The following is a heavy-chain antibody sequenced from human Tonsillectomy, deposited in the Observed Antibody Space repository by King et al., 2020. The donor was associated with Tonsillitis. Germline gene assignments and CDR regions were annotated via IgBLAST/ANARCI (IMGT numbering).Heavy chain of an antibody. CDR2: ISANGGST. Sequence: RQAPGKGLEWVSNISANGGSTYSADSVKGRFTLSRDNSKNTLYLQMNTLIAEETAIYFCAKHLLDWLSYFDFWGQGTLVTVFS. CDR3: AKHLLDWLSYFDF. J-gene: IGHJ4*02. V-gene: IGHV3-23*01. D-gene: IGHD3-9*01.